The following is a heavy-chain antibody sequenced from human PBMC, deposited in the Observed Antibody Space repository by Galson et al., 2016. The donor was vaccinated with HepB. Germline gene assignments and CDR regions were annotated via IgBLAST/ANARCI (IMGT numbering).Heavy chain of an antibody. J-gene: IGHJ5*02. CDR2: ISYSGST. CDR1: GASINSGYYL. CDR3: AASPRPRFTVTGPAPLPAFSTWFDP. V-gene: IGHV4-39*02. Sequence: SETLSLTCAVSGASINSGYYLWVWIRQSPGKGLEWIGSISYSGSTYYNPSLKRLLTMSVDASKNHFSLRLGSVTAADTSLYFCAASPRPRFTVTGPAPLPAFSTWFDPWGQGRLVTVSS. D-gene: IGHD1-14*01.